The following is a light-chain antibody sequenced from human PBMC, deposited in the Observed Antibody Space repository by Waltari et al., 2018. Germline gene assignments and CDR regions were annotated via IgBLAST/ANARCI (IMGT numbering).Light chain of an antibody. V-gene: IGLV2-11*01. CDR3: CSYAGSITFWV. CDR2: DVT. Sequence: QSALTQSRSVSGSPGQSVTISCTGTSSDVGGYNYVSWYQHHPGKAPKLIIYDVTKRPSGVPDRFAASKSDNTASLTISGLQAEDEADYYCCSYAGSITFWVFGGGTKLTVL. J-gene: IGLJ3*02. CDR1: SSDVGGYNY.